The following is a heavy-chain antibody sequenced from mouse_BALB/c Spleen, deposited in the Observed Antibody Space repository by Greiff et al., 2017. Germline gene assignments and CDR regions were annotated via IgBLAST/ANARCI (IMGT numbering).Heavy chain of an antibody. Sequence: EVHLVESGGGLVKPGGSLKLSCAASGFTFSSYAMSWVRQTPEKRLEWVASISSGGSTYYPDSVKGRFTISRDNARNILYLQMSSLRSEDTAMYYCARGFYGSSYGYFDYWGQGTTLTVSS. CDR1: GFTFSSYA. D-gene: IGHD1-1*01. J-gene: IGHJ2*01. CDR2: ISSGGST. CDR3: ARGFYGSSYGYFDY. V-gene: IGHV5-6-5*01.